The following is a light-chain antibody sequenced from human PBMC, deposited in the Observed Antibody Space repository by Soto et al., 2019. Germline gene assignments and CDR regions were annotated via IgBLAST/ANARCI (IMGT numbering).Light chain of an antibody. V-gene: IGKV1-9*01. J-gene: IGKJ5*01. CDR3: QQLNSYPIT. CDR1: QGISSY. Sequence: DIQLTQSPSFLSASVGDRVTITCRASQGISSYLAWFQQKPGKAPELLIYAASTLQSGVPSRFSGSGSGTEFTLTISSLQPEDFATYYCQQLNSYPITFGQGTRLEMK. CDR2: AAS.